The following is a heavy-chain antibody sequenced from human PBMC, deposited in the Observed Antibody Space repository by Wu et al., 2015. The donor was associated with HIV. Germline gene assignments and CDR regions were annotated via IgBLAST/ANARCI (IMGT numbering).Heavy chain of an antibody. J-gene: IGHJ4*02. D-gene: IGHD3-10*01. Sequence: QVQLVQSGAEMKKPGSSVKVSCKASGGTFSSFAISWMRQAPGQGLEWMGGIIPLSVGGKYSQRFQGRVTMTMGEGSTTAYMELNSLRPDDTGLYFCARRLTLARVPFDSWGQGTLVTVSS. CDR1: GGTFSSFA. CDR3: ARRLTLARVPFDS. CDR2: IIPLSVGG. V-gene: IGHV1-69*05.